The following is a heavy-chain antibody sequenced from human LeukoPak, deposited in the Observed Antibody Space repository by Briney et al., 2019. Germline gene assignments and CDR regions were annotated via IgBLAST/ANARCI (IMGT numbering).Heavy chain of an antibody. Sequence: SETLSLTCTVSGGSISSSSYYWGWIRQPPGKGLEWIGSIYYSGSTYYNPSLKSRVTISVDTSKNQFSLKLSSVTAADTAVYYCARLLPGIAADYWGQGTLVTVSS. D-gene: IGHD6-13*01. CDR1: GGSISSSSYY. CDR2: IYYSGST. V-gene: IGHV4-39*01. CDR3: ARLLPGIAADY. J-gene: IGHJ4*02.